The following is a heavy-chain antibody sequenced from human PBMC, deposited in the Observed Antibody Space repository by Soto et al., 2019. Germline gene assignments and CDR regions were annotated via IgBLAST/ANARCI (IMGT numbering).Heavy chain of an antibody. J-gene: IGHJ4*02. CDR1: GYTFTNYG. V-gene: IGHV1-18*01. Sequence: QVQLVQSGAEVKRPGASVKVACKASGYTFTNYGITWVRQAPGQGLEWMGWSSGYNANTKYAEKLQGRVTMTTDTATSTVYMEVRGLTSDDTAVYSCARDPRYGGDWGQGTLVTVSS. CDR2: SSGYNANT. D-gene: IGHD1-1*01. CDR3: ARDPRYGGD.